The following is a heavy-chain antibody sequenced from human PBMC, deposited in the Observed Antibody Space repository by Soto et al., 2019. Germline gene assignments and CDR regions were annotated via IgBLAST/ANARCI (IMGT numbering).Heavy chain of an antibody. J-gene: IGHJ3*02. V-gene: IGHV1-8*01. Sequence: ASVKVSCKASGYTFTSYDINWVRQATGQGLEWMGWMNPNSGNTGYAQKFQGRVTMTRNTSISTAYMELSSLRSEDTAVYYCASVAAANDAFDIWGQGTMVTVSS. CDR3: ASVAAANDAFDI. CDR2: MNPNSGNT. CDR1: GYTFTSYD. D-gene: IGHD6-13*01.